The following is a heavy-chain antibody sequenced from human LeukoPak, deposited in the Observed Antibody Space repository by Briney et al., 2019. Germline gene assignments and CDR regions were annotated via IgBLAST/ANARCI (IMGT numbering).Heavy chain of an antibody. Sequence: SETLSLTCTVSGGSISSSSYYWGWIRQPPGKGLEWLGSIYYSGSTYYNPSLKSRVTISVDTSKNQFSLKLSSVTAADTAVYYCARAHTRSPETYYYDSSGYYLSHHFDYWGQGTLVTVSS. J-gene: IGHJ4*02. CDR3: ARAHTRSPETYYYDSSGYYLSHHFDY. CDR2: IYYSGST. V-gene: IGHV4-39*07. CDR1: GGSISSSSYY. D-gene: IGHD3-22*01.